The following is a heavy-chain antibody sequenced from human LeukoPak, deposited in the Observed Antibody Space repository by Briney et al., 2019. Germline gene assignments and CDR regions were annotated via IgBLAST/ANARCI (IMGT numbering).Heavy chain of an antibody. J-gene: IGHJ4*02. CDR2: ISYDGSNK. CDR3: ASLGGYCSGGSCYEVFDY. CDR1: GFTFSSYA. Sequence: GRSLRLSCAASGFTFSSYAMHWVRQAPGKGLEWVPVISYDGSNKYYADSVKGRFTISRDNSKNTLYLQMNSLRAEDTAVYYCASLGGYCSGGSCYEVFDYWGQGTLVTVSS. D-gene: IGHD2-15*01. V-gene: IGHV3-30*04.